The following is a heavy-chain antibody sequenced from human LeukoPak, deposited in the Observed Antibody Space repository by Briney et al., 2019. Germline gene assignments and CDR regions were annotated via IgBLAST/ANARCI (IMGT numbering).Heavy chain of an antibody. CDR2: INHSGST. Sequence: SQTLSLTCTVSGGSISSGSYYWSWIRQPPGKGLEWIGEINHSGSTNYNPSLKSRVTISVDTSKNQFSLKLSSVTAADTAVYYCASFKYYYGSGSYYSYYYMDVWGKGTTVTVSS. CDR3: ASFKYYYGSGSYYSYYYMDV. D-gene: IGHD3-10*01. CDR1: GGSISSGSYY. V-gene: IGHV4-30-2*01. J-gene: IGHJ6*03.